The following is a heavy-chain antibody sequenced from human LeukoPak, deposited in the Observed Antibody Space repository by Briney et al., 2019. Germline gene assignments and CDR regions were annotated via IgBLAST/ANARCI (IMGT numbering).Heavy chain of an antibody. D-gene: IGHD3-9*01. CDR3: AAYYDILTGYSALVY. Sequence: ASVKVSCKASGYTFTSYGISWVRQAPGQGLEWMGWISAYNGNTNYAQKLQGRVTMTTDTSTSTAYMELRSLRSDDTAVYYCAAYYDILTGYSALVYWGQGTLVTVSS. V-gene: IGHV1-18*01. CDR1: GYTFTSYG. J-gene: IGHJ4*02. CDR2: ISAYNGNT.